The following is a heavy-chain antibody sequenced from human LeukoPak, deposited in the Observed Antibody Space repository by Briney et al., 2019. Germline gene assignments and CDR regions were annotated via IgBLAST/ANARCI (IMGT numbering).Heavy chain of an antibody. V-gene: IGHV4-34*01. Sequence: SETLSLTCAVYGGSFSGYYWSWIRQPPGKGLEWIGEINHSGSTNYNPSLKSRVTISVDTSKNQFSLKLSSVTAADTAVYYCARRSGYYYYYYYMDVWGKGTTVTVSS. D-gene: IGHD3-22*01. CDR2: INHSGST. J-gene: IGHJ6*03. CDR1: GGSFSGYY. CDR3: ARRSGYYYYYYYMDV.